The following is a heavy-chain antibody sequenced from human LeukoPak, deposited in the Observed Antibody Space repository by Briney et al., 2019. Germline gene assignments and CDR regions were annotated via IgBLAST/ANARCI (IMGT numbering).Heavy chain of an antibody. CDR2: MNPNSGNT. CDR3: ASGSASGSHRTS. J-gene: IGHJ5*02. D-gene: IGHD3-10*01. CDR1: GYTFTNYD. Sequence: ASVKVSCKASGYTFTNYDINWVRQAIGQGLEWMGWMNPNSGNTGYAQKFQGRVTMTRNTSIGTAYMELSSLTSEDTAVYFCASGSASGSHRTSWGQGTLVTASS. V-gene: IGHV1-8*01.